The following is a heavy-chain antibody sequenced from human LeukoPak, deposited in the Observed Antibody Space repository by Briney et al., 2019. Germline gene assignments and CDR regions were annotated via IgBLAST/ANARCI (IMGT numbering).Heavy chain of an antibody. Sequence: SETLSLTCTVSGGSISNSNYYCAWIRQPPGKGLEWIGSIYYSGSTYYNPSLKSRVAISVDTSKNQFSLTLSSVTAADTAVYYCARLWFGELARVADYWGQGTLVTVSS. J-gene: IGHJ4*02. D-gene: IGHD3-10*01. V-gene: IGHV4-39*01. CDR2: IYYSGST. CDR1: GGSISNSNYY. CDR3: ARLWFGELARVADY.